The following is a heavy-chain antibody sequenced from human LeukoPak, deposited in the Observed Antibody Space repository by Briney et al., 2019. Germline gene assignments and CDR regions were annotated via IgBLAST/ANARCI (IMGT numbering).Heavy chain of an antibody. CDR3: ARGPNIVVVPAAGGPWGHYYYYMDV. D-gene: IGHD2-2*01. J-gene: IGHJ6*03. CDR1: GGTFSSYA. CDR2: IIPIFGTA. Sequence: GASMKVSCKASGGTFSSYAISWARQAPGQGLEWMGGIIPIFGTANYAQKFQGRVTITADESTSTAYMELSSLRSEDTAVYYCARGPNIVVVPAAGGPWGHYYYYMDVWGKGTTVTVSS. V-gene: IGHV1-69*13.